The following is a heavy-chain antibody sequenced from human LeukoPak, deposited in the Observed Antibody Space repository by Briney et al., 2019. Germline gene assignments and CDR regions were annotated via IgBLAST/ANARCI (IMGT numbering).Heavy chain of an antibody. Sequence: GGSLRLSCAASGFTFSNSAMNWARQAPAKGLEWVSGISGSGGSTYYAESVKGRFTISRDNSKNTLYLQMNSLRAEDTAVYYCAKDRTSSPGAYWGQGTLVTVSS. CDR2: ISGSGGST. V-gene: IGHV3-23*01. J-gene: IGHJ4*02. CDR3: AKDRTSSPGAY. D-gene: IGHD6-6*01. CDR1: GFTFSNSA.